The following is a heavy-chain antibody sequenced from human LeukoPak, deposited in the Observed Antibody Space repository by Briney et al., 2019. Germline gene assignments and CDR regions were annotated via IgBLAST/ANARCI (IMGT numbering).Heavy chain of an antibody. D-gene: IGHD3-3*01. CDR2: IWYDGSNK. CDR1: GFTFSSYG. Sequence: GGSLRLSCAASGFTFSSYGMHWVRQAPGKGLEWVAVIWYDGSNKYYADSVKGRFTISRDNSKNTLYLQMNSLRAEDTAVYYCARDSSGPSEYFWSGMGIDYWGQGTLVTVSS. J-gene: IGHJ4*02. CDR3: ARDSSGPSEYFWSGMGIDY. V-gene: IGHV3-33*01.